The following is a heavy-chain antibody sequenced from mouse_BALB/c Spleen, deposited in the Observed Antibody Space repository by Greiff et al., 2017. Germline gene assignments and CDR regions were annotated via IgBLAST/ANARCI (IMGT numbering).Heavy chain of an antibody. CDR3: ARVEGYYDFDY. CDR2: ISSGGSYT. V-gene: IGHV5-9-4*01. Sequence: EVQLVESGGGLVKPGGSLKLSCAASGFTFSSYAMSWVRQSPEKRLEWVAEISSGGSYTYYPDTVTGRFTISRDNAQNTLYLEMSSLRSEDTAMYYCARVEGYYDFDYWGQGTTLTVSS. D-gene: IGHD2-3*01. CDR1: GFTFSSYA. J-gene: IGHJ2*01.